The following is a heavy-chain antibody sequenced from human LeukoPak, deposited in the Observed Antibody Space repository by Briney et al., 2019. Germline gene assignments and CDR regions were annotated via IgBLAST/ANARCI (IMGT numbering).Heavy chain of an antibody. CDR1: GFRFSDYY. Sequence: GGSLRLSCAASGFRFSDYYMDWVRQAPGEGLECVARIRKEVNGYTTEYAASVKGRFTISRDDSTKTLFLQMNSLRTEDTAVYYCSRGDPDGTTDFDFWGQGTLVTVSS. J-gene: IGHJ4*02. D-gene: IGHD1-1*01. CDR3: SRGDPDGTTDFDF. CDR2: IRKEVNGYTT. V-gene: IGHV3-72*01.